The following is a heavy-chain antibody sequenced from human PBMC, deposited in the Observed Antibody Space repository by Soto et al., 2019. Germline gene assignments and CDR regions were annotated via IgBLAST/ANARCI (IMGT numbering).Heavy chain of an antibody. CDR2: INVYNGNT. J-gene: IGHJ5*02. CDR3: ARGVGSGSYYNQYNWFDP. CDR1: VYAFTNDR. V-gene: IGHV1-18*01. Sequence: SVKVARKAAVYAFTNDRSSCGSQTPGKGLEWMGWINVYNGNTKYAQKVQGRVTMTTDTSTSTAYMELRSLRSDDTAVYYCARGVGSGSYYNQYNWFDPWGQGTLVTVSS. D-gene: IGHD3-10*01.